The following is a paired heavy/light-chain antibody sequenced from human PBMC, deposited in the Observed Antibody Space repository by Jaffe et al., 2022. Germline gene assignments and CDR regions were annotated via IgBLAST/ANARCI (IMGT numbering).Heavy chain of an antibody. D-gene: IGHD2-15*01. CDR1: GGSVSSGSYY. J-gene: IGHJ4*02. CDR2: IYYSGST. Sequence: QVQLQESGPGLVKPSETLSLTCTVSGGSVSSGSYYWSWIRQPPGKGLEWIGYIYYSGSTNYNPSLKSRVTISVDTSKNQFSLKLSSVTAADTAVYYCARRVEGGYCSGGSCYRRFRYFDYWGQGTLVTVSS. CDR3: ARRVEGGYCSGGSCYRRFRYFDY. V-gene: IGHV4-61*01.
Light chain of an antibody. J-gene: IGLJ2*01. CDR1: SSNIGSNT. CDR2: SNN. V-gene: IGLV1-44*01. CDR3: AAWDDSLNGHVV. Sequence: QSVLTQPPSASGTPGQRVTISCSGSSSNIGSNTVNWYQQLPGTAPKLLIYSNNQRPSGVPDRFSGSKSGTSASLAISGLQSEDEADYYCAAWDDSLNGHVVFGGGTKLTVL.